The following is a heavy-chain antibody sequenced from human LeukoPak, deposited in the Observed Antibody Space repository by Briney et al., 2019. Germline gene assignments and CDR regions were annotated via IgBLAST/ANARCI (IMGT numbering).Heavy chain of an antibody. J-gene: IGHJ4*02. D-gene: IGHD6-13*01. CDR2: IYSTGST. Sequence: SETLSLTCTVSGGSISSYYWSWIRQPAGKGLEGIGRIYSTGSTNYNPSLKTRATMSVATSKTQFSLRLRSVTAADTAVYYCAMQIASAGTAGFDFWGQGALVTVSS. V-gene: IGHV4-4*07. CDR3: AMQIASAGTAGFDF. CDR1: GGSISSYY.